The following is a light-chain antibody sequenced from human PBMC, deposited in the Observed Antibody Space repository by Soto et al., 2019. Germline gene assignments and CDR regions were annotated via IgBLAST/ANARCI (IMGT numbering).Light chain of an antibody. J-gene: IGKJ5*01. CDR1: QSVFSS. Sequence: EIVMTQSPATLSMSPGERVTLSCRAIQSVFSSLAWYQQKPGQAPRLLISGASSRATGIPDRFSGSGSETDFTLTINRLEPEDFAVYYCQYYGNSRITFGQGTRLEIK. CDR3: QYYGNSRIT. V-gene: IGKV3-20*01. CDR2: GAS.